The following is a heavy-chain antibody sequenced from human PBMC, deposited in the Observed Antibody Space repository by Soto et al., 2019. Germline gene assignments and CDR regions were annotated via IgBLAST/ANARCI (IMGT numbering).Heavy chain of an antibody. D-gene: IGHD6-19*01. J-gene: IGHJ5*02. CDR2: ISYDGSNK. V-gene: IGHV3-30*18. CDR3: AKDHRRIAVAAPLGP. Sequence: QVQLVESGGGVVQPGRSLRLACAASGFTFSSYGMHWVRQAPGKGLEWVAVISYDGSNKYYADSVKGRFTISRDNSKNKLYRQMNSLRAEDTAVYYCAKDHRRIAVAAPLGPWGQGTLVTVSS. CDR1: GFTFSSYG.